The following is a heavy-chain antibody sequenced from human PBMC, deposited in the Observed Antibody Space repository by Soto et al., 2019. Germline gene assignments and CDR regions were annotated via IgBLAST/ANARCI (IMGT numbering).Heavy chain of an antibody. J-gene: IGHJ4*02. V-gene: IGHV1-3*01. D-gene: IGHD1-7*01. Sequence: GASVKVSCKASGYGFSTHAMHWVRQAPGQGLEWVGWINSVNEQTIYSEKLQGRVTITSDTSATTAYMELSSLTSEDTAIYYCARNILGGTTDYWGQGTLVTVSS. CDR1: GYGFSTHA. CDR2: INSVNEQT. CDR3: ARNILGGTTDY.